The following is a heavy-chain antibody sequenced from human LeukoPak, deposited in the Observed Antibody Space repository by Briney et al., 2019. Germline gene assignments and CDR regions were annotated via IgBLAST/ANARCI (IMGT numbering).Heavy chain of an antibody. CDR2: IIPIFGTA. V-gene: IGHV1-69*13. D-gene: IGHD4-11*01. Sequence: SVKVSCKASGGTFSIYAISWVRQAPGQGLEWMGGIIPIFGTANYAQKFQGRVTITADESTSTAYMELSSLRSEDTAVYYCARDTVTSQGRYYGMDVRGQGTTVTVSS. CDR1: GGTFSIYA. CDR3: ARDTVTSQGRYYGMDV. J-gene: IGHJ6*02.